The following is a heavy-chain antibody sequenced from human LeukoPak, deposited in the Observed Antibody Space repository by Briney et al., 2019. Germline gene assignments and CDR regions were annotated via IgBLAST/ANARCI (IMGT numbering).Heavy chain of an antibody. Sequence: PGGSLRLSCAASGFTFSTYWMHWVRQAPGKGLVWVSRINSDGSSTSYADSVKGRFTISRDNAKNTLYLQVNSLRAEDTAVYYCARSGSLNWFDPWGQGTLVTVSS. CDR2: INSDGSST. J-gene: IGHJ5*02. V-gene: IGHV3-74*01. CDR3: ARSGSLNWFDP. D-gene: IGHD1-26*01. CDR1: GFTFSTYW.